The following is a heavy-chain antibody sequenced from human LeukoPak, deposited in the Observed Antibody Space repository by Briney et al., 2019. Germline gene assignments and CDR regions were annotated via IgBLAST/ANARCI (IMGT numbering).Heavy chain of an antibody. J-gene: IGHJ3*02. Sequence: PSETLSLTCTVSGGSISSSSYYWGWIRQPPGKGLEWIGSIYYSGSTYYNPSLKSRVTISVDTSKNQFSLKLSSVTAADTAVYYCARDPGPAAQDAFDIWGQGTMVTVSS. V-gene: IGHV4-39*07. D-gene: IGHD2-2*01. CDR1: GGSISSSSYY. CDR2: IYYSGST. CDR3: ARDPGPAAQDAFDI.